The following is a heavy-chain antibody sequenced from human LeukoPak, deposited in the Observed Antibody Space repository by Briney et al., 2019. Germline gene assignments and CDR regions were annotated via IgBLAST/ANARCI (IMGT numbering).Heavy chain of an antibody. V-gene: IGHV4-34*01. CDR2: INHSGST. D-gene: IGHD2-15*01. J-gene: IGHJ5*02. Sequence: SETLSLTCAVYGGSFSGYYWSWIRQPPGKGLEWIGEINHSGSTNYNPSRKSRVTISVDTSKNQFSLKLRSVPAADTAVYYCARGSTDGYCSGGSCYSTSNWFDPWGQGTLVTVSS. CDR1: GGSFSGYY. CDR3: ARGSTDGYCSGGSCYSTSNWFDP.